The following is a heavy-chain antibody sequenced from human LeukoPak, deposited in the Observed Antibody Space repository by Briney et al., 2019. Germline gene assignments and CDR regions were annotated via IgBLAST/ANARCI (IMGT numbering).Heavy chain of an antibody. V-gene: IGHV3-33*01. D-gene: IGHD2-21*01. CDR1: RFTFSSYG. Sequence: GRSLRLSCAASRFTFSSYGMHWVRQAPGKGLEWVAVIWYDGSNKYYADSVKGRFTISRDNSKNTLYLQMNSLRAEDTAVYYCARDLSSDSGSDVWGQGTTITVSS. CDR2: IWYDGSNK. J-gene: IGHJ6*02. CDR3: ARDLSSDSGSDV.